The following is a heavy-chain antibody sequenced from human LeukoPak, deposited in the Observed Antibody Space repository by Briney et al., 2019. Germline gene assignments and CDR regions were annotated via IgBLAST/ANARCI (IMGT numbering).Heavy chain of an antibody. CDR2: MNPNISMT. J-gene: IGHJ6*03. CDR3: ARALSWTTESYYYMDV. Sequence: GASVRVSCKASGYTFTNYDMNWVRQATGHGLEWLGWMNPNISMTGYAQNFQGRVTMPMNTSIPTAYMDLNSLRSEDTAVYYGARALSWTTESYYYMDVWGKGTTVTLSS. D-gene: IGHD3/OR15-3a*01. CDR1: GYTFTNYD. V-gene: IGHV1-8*01.